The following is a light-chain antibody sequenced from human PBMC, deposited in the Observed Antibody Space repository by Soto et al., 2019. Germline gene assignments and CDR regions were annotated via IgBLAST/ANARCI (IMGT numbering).Light chain of an antibody. J-gene: IGLJ1*01. CDR2: DVS. V-gene: IGLV2-14*03. CDR1: SSDVGGFDF. Sequence: QSALTQPASVSGSPGQSITISCTGTSSDVGGFDFVSWYQHHPGKAPKLMICDVSNRPSGVSNRFSGSKSGNTASLTISGLQAEDEADYYCSSYASSSTPYVFGTGTQLTVL. CDR3: SSYASSSTPYV.